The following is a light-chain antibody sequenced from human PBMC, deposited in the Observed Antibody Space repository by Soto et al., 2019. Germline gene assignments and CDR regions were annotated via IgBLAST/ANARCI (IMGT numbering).Light chain of an antibody. V-gene: IGKV3-15*01. CDR1: QSVSSN. J-gene: IGKJ2*01. Sequence: EIVMTQSPATLSVSPGERATLSCRASQSVSSNLAWYQQKPGQAPRLLIYGASTRATGIPARFSGSGSGTECTLTISSLQSEDFAVYYCQQYNNWAPLMYTFGQGTKLEIK. CDR2: GAS. CDR3: QQYNNWAPLMYT.